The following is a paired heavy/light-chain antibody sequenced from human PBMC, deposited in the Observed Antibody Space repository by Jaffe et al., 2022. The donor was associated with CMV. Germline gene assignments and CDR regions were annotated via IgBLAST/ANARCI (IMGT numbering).Light chain of an antibody. CDR1: TSDIGAYNY. Sequence: QSALTQPASVSGSPGQSITISCSGTTSDIGAYNYVSWYRQHPGKAPKLMIYDVNNRPSGISDRFSGSKSGNTAALTISGLQAEDEADYYCSSYTTSRTVVFGGGTKLTVL. V-gene: IGLV2-14*03. J-gene: IGLJ2*01. CDR3: SSYTTSRTVV. CDR2: DVN.
Heavy chain of an antibody. V-gene: IGHV4-59*01. Sequence: QVQLQESGPGLVKPSETLSLTCTVSGTSINSYYWSWIRQPPGKGLEWIGYIYYSGSTIYNPSLKSRVTISVETSRKQFSLKVSSVTAADTAIYFCARLLRLGDAFDIWGQGTMVTVSS. CDR2: IYYSGST. CDR1: GTSINSYY. D-gene: IGHD3-16*01. J-gene: IGHJ3*02. CDR3: ARLLRLGDAFDI.